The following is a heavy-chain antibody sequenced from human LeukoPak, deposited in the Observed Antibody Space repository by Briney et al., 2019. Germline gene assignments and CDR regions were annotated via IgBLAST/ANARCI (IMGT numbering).Heavy chain of an antibody. Sequence: GGSLRLSCAASGFTFSSYGMHWVRQAPGKGLEWVAVIWYDGSNKYYADSVKGRFTISRDNSKNTLYLQMNSLRAEDTAVYYCARDRGSYYYDSSGFDYWGQGTLVTVSS. V-gene: IGHV3-33*01. CDR2: IWYDGSNK. D-gene: IGHD3-22*01. J-gene: IGHJ4*02. CDR1: GFTFSSYG. CDR3: ARDRGSYYYDSSGFDY.